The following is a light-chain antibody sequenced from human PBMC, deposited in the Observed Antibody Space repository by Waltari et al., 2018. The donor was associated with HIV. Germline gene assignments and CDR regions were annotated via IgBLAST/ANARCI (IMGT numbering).Light chain of an antibody. V-gene: IGLV1-44*01. CDR1: SSIIGSNS. CDR3: AAWDDSLNGAYV. Sequence: SVLPPPHSASGTDGQRVTVPCSGSSSIIGSNSVNWYQQLPGTAPKLLIYSNNQRPSGVPDRFSGSKSGTSASLAISGLQSEDEADYYCAAWDDSLNGAYVFGTGTKVTVL. J-gene: IGLJ1*01. CDR2: SNN.